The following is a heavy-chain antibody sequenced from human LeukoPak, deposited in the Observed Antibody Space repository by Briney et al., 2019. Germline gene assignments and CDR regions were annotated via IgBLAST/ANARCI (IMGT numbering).Heavy chain of an antibody. J-gene: IGHJ3*02. Sequence: GESLKISCRASGYFFTSYWIGWVRQMPGKGLEWMGIIFPGDSDTRYSPSFQGQVTISADKSISTAYLQWSSLKASDTAMYYCARIVVPAADDAFDIWGQGTMVTVSS. D-gene: IGHD2-2*01. V-gene: IGHV5-51*01. CDR3: ARIVVPAADDAFDI. CDR2: IFPGDSDT. CDR1: GYFFTSYW.